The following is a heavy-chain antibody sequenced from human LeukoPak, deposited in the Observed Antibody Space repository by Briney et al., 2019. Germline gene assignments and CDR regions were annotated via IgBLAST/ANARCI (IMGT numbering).Heavy chain of an antibody. CDR3: ARATDFHIVVVTAIRGAFDI. CDR1: GGSISSSSYY. J-gene: IGHJ3*02. V-gene: IGHV4-39*01. D-gene: IGHD2-21*02. Sequence: PSETLSLTCTVSGGSISSSSYYWGWIRQPPGKGLEWIGSIYYSGSTYYNPSLKSRVTISVDTSKNQFSLKLSSVTAADTAVYYCARATDFHIVVVTAIRGAFDIWGQGTMVTVSS. CDR2: IYYSGST.